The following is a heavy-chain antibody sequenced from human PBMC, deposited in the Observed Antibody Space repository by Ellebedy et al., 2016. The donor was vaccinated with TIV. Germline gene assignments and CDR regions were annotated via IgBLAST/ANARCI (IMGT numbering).Heavy chain of an antibody. J-gene: IGHJ6*02. V-gene: IGHV3-74*01. CDR1: GFTFSDYW. Sequence: GGSLRLSCAASGFTFSDYWMHWVRQAPGKGLVWVARSNGDARTTRYADSVKGRFTISRDNAKDTLYLQMNSLRAEDTAIYYCARSGSYPYYYNGMDVWGRGTTVTVSS. CDR3: ARSGSYPYYYNGMDV. CDR2: SNGDARTT. D-gene: IGHD1-26*01.